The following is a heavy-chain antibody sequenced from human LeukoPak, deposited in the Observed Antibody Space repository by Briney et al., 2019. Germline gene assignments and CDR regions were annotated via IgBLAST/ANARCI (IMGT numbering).Heavy chain of an antibody. CDR1: GGSISSSSYY. CDR2: INHSGST. Sequence: PSETLSLTCTVSGGSISSSSYYWGWIRQPPGKGLEWIGEINHSGSTNYNPSLKSRVTISVDTSKNQFSLKLSTVTAADTAVYYCARHVSWGLLVRNILTGSGSDSGWFDPWGQGTLVTVSS. CDR3: ARHVSWGLLVRNILTGSGSDSGWFDP. D-gene: IGHD3-9*01. V-gene: IGHV4-39*01. J-gene: IGHJ5*02.